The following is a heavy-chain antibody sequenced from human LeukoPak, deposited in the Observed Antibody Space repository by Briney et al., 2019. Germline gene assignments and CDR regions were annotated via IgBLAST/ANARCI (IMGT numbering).Heavy chain of an antibody. D-gene: IGHD4-23*01. CDR1: GFTFSSYG. Sequence: GGSLRLSCAASGFTFSSYGMHWVRQAPGKGLEWVAVISYDGSYKYHADSVKGRFSISRDNSKNTLYLQMNSLRVEDTAVYYCSRGLVGNSHFDSWGQGTLVTVSS. CDR2: ISYDGSYK. J-gene: IGHJ4*02. CDR3: SRGLVGNSHFDS. V-gene: IGHV3-30*03.